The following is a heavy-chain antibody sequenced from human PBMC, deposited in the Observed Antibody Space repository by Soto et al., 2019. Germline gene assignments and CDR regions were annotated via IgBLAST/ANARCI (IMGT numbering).Heavy chain of an antibody. J-gene: IGHJ4*02. CDR2: ISSSSSTK. Sequence: EVQLVESGGGLVQPGGSLRLSCAASGFTFSSYSMNWVRQAPGKGLEWVSYISSSSSTKHYADSVKGRFTISRDNPKNSLYLQMNSLRAEDTAVYYCARVAYYYDSSGYFYWGQGTLVTVSS. D-gene: IGHD3-22*01. CDR3: ARVAYYYDSSGYFY. V-gene: IGHV3-48*01. CDR1: GFTFSSYS.